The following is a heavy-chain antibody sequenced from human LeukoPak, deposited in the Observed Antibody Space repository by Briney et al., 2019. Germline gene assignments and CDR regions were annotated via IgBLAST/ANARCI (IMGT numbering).Heavy chain of an antibody. J-gene: IGHJ6*02. D-gene: IGHD5-18*01. V-gene: IGHV3-64*01. Sequence: GGSLRLSCAASGFTFSSYAMHWVRQAPGKGLEYVSAISSNGGSTYYANSVKGRFTISRDNAKNTLYLQMNSLRAEDTAVYYCARDEDTAMVPYYYYYGMDVWGQGTTVTVSS. CDR1: GFTFSSYA. CDR2: ISSNGGST. CDR3: ARDEDTAMVPYYYYYGMDV.